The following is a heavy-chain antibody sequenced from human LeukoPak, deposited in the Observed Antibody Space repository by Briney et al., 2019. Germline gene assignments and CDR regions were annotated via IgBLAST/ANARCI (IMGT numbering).Heavy chain of an antibody. CDR3: ARDDSSGYYVDY. J-gene: IGHJ4*02. CDR1: GYSISSGYY. Sequence: NPSETLSLTCTVSGYSISSGYYWGWIRQPPGKGLEWIGSIYHSGSTYYNPSLKSRVTISVDTSKNQFSLKLSSVTAADTAVYYCARDDSSGYYVDYWGQGTLVTVSS. D-gene: IGHD3-22*01. V-gene: IGHV4-38-2*02. CDR2: IYHSGST.